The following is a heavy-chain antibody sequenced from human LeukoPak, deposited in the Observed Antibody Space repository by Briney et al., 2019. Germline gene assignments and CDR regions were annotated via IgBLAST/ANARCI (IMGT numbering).Heavy chain of an antibody. CDR1: GGTISSTSYY. D-gene: IGHD3-10*01. J-gene: IGHJ3*01. V-gene: IGHV4-39*07. CDR3: ARDPGGGSYDL. CDR2: LSYSGST. Sequence: IPSETLSLTCTVSGGTISSTSYYWGWIRQPPGKGLEWIGSLSYSGSTYYNPSLKSRVTTSVDTSKNQFSLKLSSVTAADTAVYFCARDPGGGSYDLWGQGTMVTVSS.